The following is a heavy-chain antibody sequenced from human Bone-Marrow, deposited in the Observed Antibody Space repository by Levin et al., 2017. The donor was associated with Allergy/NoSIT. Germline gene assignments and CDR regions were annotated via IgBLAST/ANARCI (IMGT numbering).Heavy chain of an antibody. V-gene: IGHV3-15*01. CDR3: STYSSSWYYCDY. J-gene: IGHJ4*02. CDR1: GITFSNAW. CDR2: IKSKTDGGTT. Sequence: PGGSLRLSCAASGITFSNAWMSWARQAPGKGLEWVGRIKSKTDGGTTEYAAPVKGRFTISRDDSKNTLYLQMNSLKTEDTAVYFCSTYSSSWYYCDYWGQGTLVTVSS. D-gene: IGHD6-13*01.